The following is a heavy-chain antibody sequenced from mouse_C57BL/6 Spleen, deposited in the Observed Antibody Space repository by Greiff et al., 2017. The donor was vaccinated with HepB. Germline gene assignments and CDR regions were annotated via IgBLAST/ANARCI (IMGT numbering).Heavy chain of an antibody. CDR1: GFTFSSYA. Sequence: EVQLQESGGGLVKPGGSLKLSCAASGFTFSSYAMSWVRQTPEKRLEWVATISDGGSYTYYPDNVKGRFTISRDNAKNNLYLQMSHLKSEDTAMYYCARDNGDYPFAYWGQGTLVTVSA. J-gene: IGHJ3*01. V-gene: IGHV5-4*01. D-gene: IGHD2-13*01. CDR3: ARDNGDYPFAY. CDR2: ISDGGSYT.